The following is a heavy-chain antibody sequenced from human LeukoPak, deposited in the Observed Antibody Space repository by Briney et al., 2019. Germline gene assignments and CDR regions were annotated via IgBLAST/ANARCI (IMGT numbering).Heavy chain of an antibody. CDR3: ARQKPGSRGWEPIDY. V-gene: IGHV1-2*02. CDR1: GYTFTGYY. J-gene: IGHJ4*02. Sequence: ASVKVSCKASGYTFTGYYMHWVRQAPGQGLEWMGWINPNSGGTNYAQKFQGRVTMTRDTSISTAYMELSSLRSDDTAVYYCARQKPGSRGWEPIDYWGQGTLVTVSS. D-gene: IGHD6-19*01. CDR2: INPNSGGT.